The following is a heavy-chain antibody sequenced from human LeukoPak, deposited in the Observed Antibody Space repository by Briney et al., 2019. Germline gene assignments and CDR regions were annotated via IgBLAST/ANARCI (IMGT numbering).Heavy chain of an antibody. V-gene: IGHV3-74*01. CDR2: INGDGSST. Sequence: PGGSLRLSCVASGFTFSNHWMHWVRQAPGKGLVWVSRINGDGSSTSYADSVKGRFTISRDNAKNTLYLQMSSLRVEDTAVYYCATTTVTTGPWGQGTLVTVSS. D-gene: IGHD4-17*01. CDR3: ATTTVTTGP. J-gene: IGHJ5*02. CDR1: GFTFSNHW.